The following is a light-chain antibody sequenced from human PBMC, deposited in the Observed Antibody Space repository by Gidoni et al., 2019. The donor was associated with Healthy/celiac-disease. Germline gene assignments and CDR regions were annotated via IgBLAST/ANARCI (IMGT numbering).Light chain of an antibody. J-gene: IGKJ4*01. CDR1: QSVSSSY. CDR2: GAS. Sequence: DIVLTQSPGTLSLSPGERATLSCRASQSVSSSYLAWYQQKPGQAPRLLIYGASSRATGIPDRFSGSGSGTDFTLTISRLDPEDFAVYYCQQYGSSPVLTFGGGTKVEIK. V-gene: IGKV3-20*01. CDR3: QQYGSSPVLT.